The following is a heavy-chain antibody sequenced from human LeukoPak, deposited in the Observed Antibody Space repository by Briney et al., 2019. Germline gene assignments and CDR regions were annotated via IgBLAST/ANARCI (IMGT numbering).Heavy chain of an antibody. J-gene: IGHJ3*02. D-gene: IGHD5-18*01. CDR3: ATGGIQLWLRSNAFDI. V-gene: IGHV5-51*01. Sequence: GEPLKISCMGSGYSFTSYWIGWVRQMPGKGLEWMGIIYPGDSDTRYSPSFQGQVTISADKSISTAYLQWSSLKASDTAMYYCATGGIQLWLRSNAFDIWGQGTMVTVSS. CDR1: GYSFTSYW. CDR2: IYPGDSDT.